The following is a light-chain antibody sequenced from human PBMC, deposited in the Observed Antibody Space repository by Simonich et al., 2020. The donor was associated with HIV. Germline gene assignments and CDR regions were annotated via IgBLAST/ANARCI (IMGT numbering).Light chain of an antibody. Sequence: DIVMTQSPDSLAVSLGERATINCKSSQSVLYSSNNKNYLAWYQQKPGQPPKLLIYWASTRESGVPDRFNGSGSETDFTLTIRGLQAEDVAVYYCQQYYITPHTFGQGTKVEIK. V-gene: IGKV4-1*01. J-gene: IGKJ1*01. CDR1: QSVLYSSNNKNY. CDR3: QQYYITPHT. CDR2: WAS.